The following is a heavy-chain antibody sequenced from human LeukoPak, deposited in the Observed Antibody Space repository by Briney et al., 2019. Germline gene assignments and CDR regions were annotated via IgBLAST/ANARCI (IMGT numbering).Heavy chain of an antibody. CDR3: ARVAARGVDYGSGSRDY. CDR2: ISAYNGNT. Sequence: ASVKVSCKASGYTFTSYGISWVRQAPGQGLEWMGWISAYNGNTNYAQKLQGRVTMTTDTSTSTAYMELRSLRSDDTAVYYCARVAARGVDYGSGSRDYWGQGTLVTVSS. CDR1: GYTFTSYG. D-gene: IGHD3-10*01. V-gene: IGHV1-18*01. J-gene: IGHJ4*02.